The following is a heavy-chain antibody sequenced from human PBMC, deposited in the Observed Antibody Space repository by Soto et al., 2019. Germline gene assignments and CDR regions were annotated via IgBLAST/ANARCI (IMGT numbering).Heavy chain of an antibody. CDR3: AKARGYGSGRNNHYYGLDV. D-gene: IGHD3-10*01. CDR1: GGTLSSYA. CDR2: IIPIFNIP. Sequence: QVHLVQSGSEVRKPGSSEKVSCKDSGGTLSSYAITWVRLAPGQGLEWMGGIIPIFNIPDYAQKFQGRVSITADEATSTAYMELSNLRPEDTAIYYCAKARGYGSGRNNHYYGLDVWGQGTTVTVSS. J-gene: IGHJ6*02. V-gene: IGHV1-69*01.